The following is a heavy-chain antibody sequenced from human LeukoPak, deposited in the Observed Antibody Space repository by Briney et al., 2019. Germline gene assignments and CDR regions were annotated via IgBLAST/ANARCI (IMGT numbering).Heavy chain of an antibody. CDR2: ISYDGRNK. J-gene: IGHJ4*02. D-gene: IGHD1-26*01. V-gene: IGHV3-30-3*01. CDR3: ATTTLGGSYPFDY. Sequence: PGGSMRLSCAASGFTFSSYAMHWVRQAPGKGLEWVAVISYDGRNKYYADSVKGRFTISRDNSKNTLYLQMNSLRAEDTAVYYCATTTLGGSYPFDYWGQGTLATVSS. CDR1: GFTFSSYA.